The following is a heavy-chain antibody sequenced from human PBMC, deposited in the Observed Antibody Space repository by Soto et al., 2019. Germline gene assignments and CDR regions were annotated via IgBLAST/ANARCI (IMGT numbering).Heavy chain of an antibody. V-gene: IGHV1-69*01. D-gene: IGHD1-26*01. CDR1: GGTFSSYS. CDR3: ARDGGRHSGGIDY. Sequence: QVQLVQSGAEVKKPGSSVKVSCKASGGTFSSYSINWLRQAPGQGLEWMGEIIPIFGTANYAQKFQGRVTITEDESTGTAYMELSSRRSEDTAVYYCARDGGRHSGGIDYWGQGTLVTVSS. J-gene: IGHJ4*02. CDR2: IIPIFGTA.